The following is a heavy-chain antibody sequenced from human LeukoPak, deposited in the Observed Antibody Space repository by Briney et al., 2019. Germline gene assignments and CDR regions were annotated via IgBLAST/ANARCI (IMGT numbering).Heavy chain of an antibody. Sequence: GGSLRLSCAASGFSFSSYWMNWVRQAPGKGLVWVAHINTDGRTTTYADSVKGRFTVARDNAKNTLYLEMNRLRVEDTAVYYCARDNAYMYDFWGQGTQVTVSS. CDR2: INTDGRTT. CDR1: GFSFSSYW. CDR3: ARDNAYMYDF. V-gene: IGHV3-74*01. J-gene: IGHJ4*02. D-gene: IGHD4-11*01.